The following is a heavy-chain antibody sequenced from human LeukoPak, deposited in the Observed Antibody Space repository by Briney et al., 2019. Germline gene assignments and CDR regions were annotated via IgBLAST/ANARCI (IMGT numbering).Heavy chain of an antibody. Sequence: GGSLRLSCAASGFSFSSYRMTWVRQAPGKGLEWLSCISGGSGDIYYADSIKGRFTISRNNAKNSLYLQMDSLGAEDTAIYYCAKEGERYYFGSGSFDSWGQGTLVTVSS. V-gene: IGHV3-21*01. CDR3: AKEGERYYFGSGSFDS. D-gene: IGHD3-10*01. CDR2: ISGGSGDI. J-gene: IGHJ4*02. CDR1: GFSFSSYR.